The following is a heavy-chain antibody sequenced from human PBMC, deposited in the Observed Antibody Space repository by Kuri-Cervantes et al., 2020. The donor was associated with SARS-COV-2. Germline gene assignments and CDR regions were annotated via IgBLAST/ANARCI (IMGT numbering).Heavy chain of an antibody. J-gene: IGHJ4*01. CDR2: SSAYNGNT. CDR3: ARDNLPQTGTVY. CDR1: GYTFTSYG. D-gene: IGHD3-9*01. Sequence: ASVKVSCKASGYTFTSYGISWVPQAPGQGLEWIGWSSAYNGNTNYAQKLQGRVTMTTDTSTSTAYMDLRSLRSDDTAVYYCARDNLPQTGTVYWGHRTLVTVSS. V-gene: IGHV1-18*04.